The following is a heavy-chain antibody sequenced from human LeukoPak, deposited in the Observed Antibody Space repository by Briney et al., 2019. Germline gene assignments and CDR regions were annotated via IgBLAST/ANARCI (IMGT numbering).Heavy chain of an antibody. CDR2: ISGSGGNT. D-gene: IGHD6-13*01. Sequence: PGGSLRLSCAASGFTFSSCAMSWARQAPGKGLEWVSAISGSGGNTYYADSVKGRFTISRDNSKNTLYLQMNSLRAEDTAVYYCAKVPLSAAGGWFDPWGQGTLVTVSS. CDR3: AKVPLSAAGGWFDP. V-gene: IGHV3-23*01. J-gene: IGHJ5*02. CDR1: GFTFSSCA.